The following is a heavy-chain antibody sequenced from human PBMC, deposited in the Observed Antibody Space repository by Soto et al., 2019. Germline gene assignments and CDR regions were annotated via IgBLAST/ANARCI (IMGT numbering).Heavy chain of an antibody. Sequence: QVQLQESGPGLVKPSQTLSLTCTVSGGSISSGGYYWSWIRQHPGKGLAWIGYIYYSGSPYYNPSLQSRVTIAVDTSTTQFSLKLSAVTAADTAVYYFARVGRSDGYGSCDMEVWGQGTTVTFSS. CDR3: ARVGRSDGYGSCDMEV. V-gene: IGHV4-31*03. CDR2: IYYSGSP. J-gene: IGHJ6*02. CDR1: GGSISSGGYY. D-gene: IGHD5-18*01.